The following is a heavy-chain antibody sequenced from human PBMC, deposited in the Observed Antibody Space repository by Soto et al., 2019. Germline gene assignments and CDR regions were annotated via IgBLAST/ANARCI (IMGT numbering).Heavy chain of an antibody. CDR2: IIPMLDIT. Sequence: QVQLVQSGAEVKKPGSSVKASCKASGGPFSSYTIDWVRQAPGQGLEWMGRIIPMLDITNYAHNFQGRVTFTADKSTSTAYMELSSLTSEDTPVYYCAREPEAYYFDSWGQRTLVTVSS. V-gene: IGHV1-69*08. CDR1: GGPFSSYT. J-gene: IGHJ4*02. CDR3: AREPEAYYFDS.